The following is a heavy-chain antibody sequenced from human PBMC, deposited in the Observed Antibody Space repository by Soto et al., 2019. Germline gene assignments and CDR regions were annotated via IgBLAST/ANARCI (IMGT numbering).Heavy chain of an antibody. J-gene: IGHJ5*02. CDR3: ATETYYDFWSGQNWFDP. D-gene: IGHD3-3*01. CDR2: FDPEDGET. Sequence: ASVKVSCKVSGYTLTELSMHWVRQAPGKGLEWMGGFDPEDGETIYAQKFQGRVTMTEDTSTDTAYMELSSLRSEDTAAYYCATETYYDFWSGQNWFDPWGQGTLVTVSS. CDR1: GYTLTELS. V-gene: IGHV1-24*01.